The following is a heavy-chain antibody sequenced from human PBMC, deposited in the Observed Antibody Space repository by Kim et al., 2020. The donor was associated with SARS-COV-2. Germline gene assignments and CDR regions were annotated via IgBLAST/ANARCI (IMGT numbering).Heavy chain of an antibody. CDR3: ASAVDYRGRNNWFDP. V-gene: IGHV4-4*09. Sequence: PSLTSRVTIPVDTAKNQFSLRLSPVTAADTAVYYCASAVDYRGRNNWFDPWGQGTLVTVSS. D-gene: IGHD4-4*01. J-gene: IGHJ5*02.